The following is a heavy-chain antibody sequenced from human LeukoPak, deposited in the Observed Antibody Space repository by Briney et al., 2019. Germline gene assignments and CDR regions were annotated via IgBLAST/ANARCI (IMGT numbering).Heavy chain of an antibody. CDR3: ASFPDRYCSGGSCYSIYYYGMDV. CDR1: GGTFSSYA. D-gene: IGHD2-15*01. Sequence: SVKVSCKASGGTFSSYAISWVRQAPGQGLEWMGGIIPIFGTANYAQKFQGRVTITADESTSTAYMELSSLRSEDTAVYYCASFPDRYCSGGSCYSIYYYGMDVRGQGTTVTVSS. J-gene: IGHJ6*02. V-gene: IGHV1-69*13. CDR2: IIPIFGTA.